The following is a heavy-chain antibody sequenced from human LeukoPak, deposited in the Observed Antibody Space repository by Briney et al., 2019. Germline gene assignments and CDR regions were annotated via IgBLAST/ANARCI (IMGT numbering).Heavy chain of an antibody. Sequence: SETLSLTCTVSGSSISSSSYCWGWIRQPPGKGLEWIGSIYYSGSTYYNPSLKSRVTISVDTSKNQFSLKLSSVTAADTAVYYCARGWGGYYKGLDYWGQGTLVTVSS. D-gene: IGHD3-3*01. CDR1: GSSISSSSYC. CDR3: ARGWGGYYKGLDY. V-gene: IGHV4-39*07. J-gene: IGHJ4*02. CDR2: IYYSGST.